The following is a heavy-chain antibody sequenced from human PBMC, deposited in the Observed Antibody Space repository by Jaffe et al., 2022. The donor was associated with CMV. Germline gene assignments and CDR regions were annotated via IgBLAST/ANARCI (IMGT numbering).Heavy chain of an antibody. CDR1: GGSVSSSGYY. Sequence: QLQLQETGPGLVKPSETLSLTCTVSGGSVSSSGYYWDWIRQPPGKGLEWIGSTHYSGNSYYNPSLKSRVTISVDTSKNQFSLKLSSVTAADTAVYYCARHYPGYYGNYYAFDIWGQGTMVNVSS. V-gene: IGHV4-39*01. CDR3: ARHYPGYYGNYYAFDI. D-gene: IGHD3-16*01. CDR2: THYSGNS. J-gene: IGHJ3*02.